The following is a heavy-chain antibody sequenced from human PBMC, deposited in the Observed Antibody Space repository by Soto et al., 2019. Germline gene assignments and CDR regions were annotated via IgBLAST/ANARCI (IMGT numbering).Heavy chain of an antibody. Sequence: QLQLQESGPGLVKPSETLSLTCTVSGGSISSSSYYWGWIRQPPGKGLEWIGSIYYSGSTYYNPSLKSRVTISVDTSKNQFSLKLSSVTAADTAVYYCARQTILAAAGTPNHRWFDPWGQGTLVTVSS. J-gene: IGHJ5*02. CDR1: GGSISSSSYY. CDR2: IYYSGST. D-gene: IGHD6-13*01. CDR3: ARQTILAAAGTPNHRWFDP. V-gene: IGHV4-39*01.